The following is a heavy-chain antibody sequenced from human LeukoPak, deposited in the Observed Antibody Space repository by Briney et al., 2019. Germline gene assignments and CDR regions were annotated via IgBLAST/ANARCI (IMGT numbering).Heavy chain of an antibody. V-gene: IGHV4-59*01. J-gene: IGHJ1*01. Sequence: SETLSLTCIVSGGPITSDYWSWIRQPPGKGLEWIGCIYYSGSTNYNPSLKSRVTISVDTSKNQFSLKLSSVTAADTAVYYCASGTYTAEYFQHWGQGTLVTVSS. CDR2: IYYSGST. D-gene: IGHD1-26*01. CDR1: GGPITSDY. CDR3: ASGTYTAEYFQH.